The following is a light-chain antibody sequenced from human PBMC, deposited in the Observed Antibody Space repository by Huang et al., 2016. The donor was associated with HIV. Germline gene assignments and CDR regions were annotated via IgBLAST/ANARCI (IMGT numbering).Light chain of an antibody. CDR2: DAS. V-gene: IGKV1-16*02. J-gene: IGKJ4*01. Sequence: DIQMTQSPSSLSASVGDRVTITCLASQDIRRNLAWFQQTPGKAPKSLIYDASTLQSGVPSKFSGNGYGTDFTLTISSLQPEDIATYYCQQSNTFPLTFGGGTKVEI. CDR1: QDIRRN. CDR3: QQSNTFPLT.